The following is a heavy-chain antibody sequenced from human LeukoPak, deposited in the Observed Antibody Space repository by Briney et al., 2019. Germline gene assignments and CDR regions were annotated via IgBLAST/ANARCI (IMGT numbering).Heavy chain of an antibody. CDR2: IWYDGSNK. CDR3: ARGKDYGDLDY. Sequence: GGSLRLSCAASGFTFSSYGMHWVRQAPGKGLEWVAVIWYDGSNKYYADSVKGRFTISGANSKNTLYLQMNSLRAEDTAVYYCARGKDYGDLDYWGQGTLVIVSS. CDR1: GFTFSSYG. J-gene: IGHJ4*02. D-gene: IGHD4-17*01. V-gene: IGHV3-33*08.